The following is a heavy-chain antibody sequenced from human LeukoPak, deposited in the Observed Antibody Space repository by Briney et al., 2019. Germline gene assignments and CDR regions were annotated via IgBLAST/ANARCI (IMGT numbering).Heavy chain of an antibody. J-gene: IGHJ4*02. CDR1: GFTVSSNY. Sequence: GGSLRLSCAASGFTVSSNYMSWVRQAPGKGLEWVSSISSSSYIYYADSVKGRFTISRDNAKNSLYLQMNSLRAEDTAVYYCASVCSSTSCYRDYWGQGTLVTVPS. CDR3: ASVCSSTSCYRDY. V-gene: IGHV3-69-1*01. CDR2: ISSSSYI. D-gene: IGHD2-2*01.